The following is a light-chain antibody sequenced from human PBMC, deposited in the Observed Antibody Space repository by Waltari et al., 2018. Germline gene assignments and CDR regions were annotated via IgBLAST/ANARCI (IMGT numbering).Light chain of an antibody. Sequence: DIQMTQSPSSLSASVGDRGTITCRASQSISRYLNWYQQKPGTDPKLLIYAASSLQSGVPSRFSGSGSGTDFTLTSSSLQPEDFATYYCQQSYSTLPMYTFGQGTKLEIK. CDR2: AAS. CDR3: QQSYSTLPMYT. CDR1: QSISRY. V-gene: IGKV1-39*01. J-gene: IGKJ2*01.